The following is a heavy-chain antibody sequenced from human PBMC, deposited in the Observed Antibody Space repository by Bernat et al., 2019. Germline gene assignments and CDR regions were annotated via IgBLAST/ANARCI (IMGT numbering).Heavy chain of an antibody. Sequence: EVQLVESGGGLVKPGGSLRLSCAASGFTFSSYSMNWVRQAPGKGLEWVSSISSSSSYIYYADSVKGRFTISRDNAKYSLYLQMNSLRAEDTAVYYCARDVAGSYYYYYGMDVWGQGTTVTVSS. D-gene: IGHD6-19*01. CDR1: GFTFSSYS. J-gene: IGHJ6*02. CDR2: ISSSSSYI. V-gene: IGHV3-21*01. CDR3: ARDVAGSYYYYYGMDV.